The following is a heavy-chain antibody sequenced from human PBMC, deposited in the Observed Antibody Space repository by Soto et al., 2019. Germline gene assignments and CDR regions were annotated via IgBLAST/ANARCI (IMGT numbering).Heavy chain of an antibody. CDR3: ARRMGDTHPYFGY. J-gene: IGHJ4*02. Sequence: RAALKISCMASEYKFPSYRIAGVRQMHVKKLEWMAGFDPDGSDVPFTPSFQGVVTFSVDKSITTAYLHLQASDTAVYYCARRMGDTHPYFGYWGEGTQATVSS. CDR1: EYKFPSYR. CDR2: FDPDGSDV. V-gene: IGHV5-51*01. D-gene: IGHD1-26*01.